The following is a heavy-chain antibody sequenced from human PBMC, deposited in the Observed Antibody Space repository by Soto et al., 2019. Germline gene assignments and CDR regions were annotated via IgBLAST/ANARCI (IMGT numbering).Heavy chain of an antibody. CDR3: ATGLGRAFDI. Sequence: GGSLRLSCAASGFAFSVAWMHWVRQAPGKGLEWVGRVKSKASGGSRDYAAPVKGRFTVSRDDSRHTVYLQMSDLKTEDTAVYFCATGLGRAFDIWGQGTMVTVSS. V-gene: IGHV3-15*01. D-gene: IGHD3-10*01. CDR2: VKSKASGGSR. J-gene: IGHJ3*02. CDR1: GFAFSVAW.